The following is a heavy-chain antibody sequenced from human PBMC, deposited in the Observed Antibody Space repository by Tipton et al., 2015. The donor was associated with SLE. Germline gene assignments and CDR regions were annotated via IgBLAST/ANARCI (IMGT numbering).Heavy chain of an antibody. V-gene: IGHV4-59*11. CDR1: GGSISSHY. Sequence: GLVKPSETLSLTCTVSGGSISSHYWSWIRQPPGKGLEWIGYIYYSGSTNYNPSLKSRVTISVDTSKNQFSLKLSSVTAADTAVYYCARAARFWFDPWGQGTLVTVSS. CDR2: IYYSGST. J-gene: IGHJ5*02. CDR3: ARAARFWFDP.